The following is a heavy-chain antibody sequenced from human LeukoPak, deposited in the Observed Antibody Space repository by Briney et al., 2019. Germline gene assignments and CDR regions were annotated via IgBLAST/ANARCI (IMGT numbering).Heavy chain of an antibody. D-gene: IGHD5-24*01. CDR3: ARDGDYRDGYNLPLFDY. CDR2: INPNSGGT. J-gene: IGHJ4*02. V-gene: IGHV1-2*02. Sequence: GASVKVSCKASGYTFTDYYMHWVRQAPGQGLEWMGWINPNSGGTNYAQKFQGRVTMTRDTSISTAYMELSRLRSDDTAVYYCARDGDYRDGYNLPLFDYWGQGTLVTVSS. CDR1: GYTFTDYY.